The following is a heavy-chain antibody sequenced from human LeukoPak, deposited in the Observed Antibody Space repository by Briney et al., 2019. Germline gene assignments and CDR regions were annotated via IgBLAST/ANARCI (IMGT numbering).Heavy chain of an antibody. CDR3: ARSVSSAWPNWFDP. CDR2: IYPGDSDT. J-gene: IGHJ5*02. D-gene: IGHD6-19*01. Sequence: GESLKISCKGSGYSFTSYWIGWVRQMPGKGLEWMGIIYPGDSDTRYSPSFQGQVTISADKSITTAYLQWSSLKTSDTAMYYCARSVSSAWPNWFDPWGQGSLVTVSS. CDR1: GYSFTSYW. V-gene: IGHV5-51*01.